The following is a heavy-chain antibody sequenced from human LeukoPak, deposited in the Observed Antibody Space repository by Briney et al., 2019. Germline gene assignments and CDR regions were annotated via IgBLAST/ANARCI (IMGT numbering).Heavy chain of an antibody. CDR2: ISYDGSNK. J-gene: IGHJ4*02. D-gene: IGHD5-24*01. CDR1: GFTFSSYG. V-gene: IGHV3-30*18. Sequence: GGSLRLSCAASGFTFSSYGMHWVRQAPGKGLEWVAVISYDGSNKYYADSVKGGFTISRDNSKNTLYLQMNSLRAEDTAVYYCAKGTYTDGYNYVGIDYWGQGTLVTVSS. CDR3: AKGTYTDGYNYVGIDY.